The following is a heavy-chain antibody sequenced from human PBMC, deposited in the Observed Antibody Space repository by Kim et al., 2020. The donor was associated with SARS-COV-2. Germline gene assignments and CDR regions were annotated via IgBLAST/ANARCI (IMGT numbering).Heavy chain of an antibody. D-gene: IGHD2-2*01. CDR1: GGSFSGYY. Sequence: SQTLSLTCAVYGGSFSGYYWSWIRQPPGKGLEWIGEINHSGSTNYNPSLKSRVTISVDTSKNQFSLKLSSVTAADTAVYYCARGLVSRYYGMDVWGQGTT. V-gene: IGHV4-34*01. J-gene: IGHJ6*02. CDR2: INHSGST. CDR3: ARGLVSRYYGMDV.